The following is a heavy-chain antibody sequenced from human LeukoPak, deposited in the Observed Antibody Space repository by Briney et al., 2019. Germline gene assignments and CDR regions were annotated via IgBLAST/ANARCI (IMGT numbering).Heavy chain of an antibody. CDR3: ARAIRAGVPSYYMDV. J-gene: IGHJ6*03. V-gene: IGHV1-2*02. D-gene: IGHD2-2*01. CDR1: GYTFTGYY. CDR2: INPNSGGT. Sequence: GASVKVSCKASGYTFTGYYMHWVRQAPGQGLEWMGWINPNSGGTNYAQKFQGRVTMTRDTSISTAYMELSRLRSDDTAMYYCARAIRAGVPSYYMDVWGKGTTVTVSS.